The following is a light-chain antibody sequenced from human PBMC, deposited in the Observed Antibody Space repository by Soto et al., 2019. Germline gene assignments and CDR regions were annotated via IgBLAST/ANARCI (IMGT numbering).Light chain of an antibody. J-gene: IGKJ3*01. CDR2: GAS. CDR1: QSVSSNY. Sequence: EIVLTQFPGTLSLSPGERAALSCRASQSVSSNYLAWYQQKPGQAPRLLIYGASSRATGIPDRFSGSGSGTDFTLTISRLEPEDFAVYYCQHYGSSLFSFGPGTKVDIK. CDR3: QHYGSSLFS. V-gene: IGKV3-20*01.